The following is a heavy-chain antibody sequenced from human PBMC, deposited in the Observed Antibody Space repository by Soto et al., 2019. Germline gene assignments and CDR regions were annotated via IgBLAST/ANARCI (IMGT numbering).Heavy chain of an antibody. CDR2: IYYSGTT. D-gene: IGHD3-22*01. Sequence: QVQLQESGPGLVKPSQTLSLSCTVSVGSISSGAYYWSWIRQHPGKGLEWIGYIYYSGTTYYNPSLKSRVTMSVDTAKNQFSLKLSSVTAADTAVYYCARGPDNDTDDAFDIWGQGTMVTVSS. V-gene: IGHV4-31*03. J-gene: IGHJ3*02. CDR3: ARGPDNDTDDAFDI. CDR1: VGSISSGAYY.